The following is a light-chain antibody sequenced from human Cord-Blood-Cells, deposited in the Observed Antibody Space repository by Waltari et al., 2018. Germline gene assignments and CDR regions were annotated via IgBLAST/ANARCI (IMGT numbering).Light chain of an antibody. CDR2: DVS. V-gene: IGLV2-11*01. CDR1: SRDVGGYNY. Sequence: QSALTQPRSVSGSPGQSVTISCTGTSRDVGGYNYVSWYQQHPGKAPKLMIYDVSKRPAGVPERVSGDKSGNTASLTIAGLQAEDEADYYCCSYAGSYTLYVFGTGTKVTVL. J-gene: IGLJ1*01. CDR3: CSYAGSYTLYV.